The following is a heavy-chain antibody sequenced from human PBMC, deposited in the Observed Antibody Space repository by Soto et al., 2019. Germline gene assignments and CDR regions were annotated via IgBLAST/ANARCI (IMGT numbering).Heavy chain of an antibody. J-gene: IGHJ6*02. CDR3: ARVQGDYSYYAMDV. Sequence: SLRLSCAASGFTFSRYEMNWVRQAPGKGLEWLSYISSRGSTIYYADSVKGRFTISRDNAKNSLYLQMNSLTPGDTALYYCARVQGDYSYYAMDVWGQGTTVTVSS. D-gene: IGHD1-26*01. V-gene: IGHV3-48*03. CDR2: ISSRGSTI. CDR1: GFTFSRYE.